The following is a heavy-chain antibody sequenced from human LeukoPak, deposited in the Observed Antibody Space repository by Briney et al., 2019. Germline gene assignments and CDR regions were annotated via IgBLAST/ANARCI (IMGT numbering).Heavy chain of an antibody. V-gene: IGHV3-23*01. CDR3: AISPHRHCYGISYY. CDR1: GFTFSSYA. D-gene: IGHD2-2*01. CDR2: ISGSGGST. J-gene: IGHJ4*02. Sequence: PGGSLRLSCAASGFTFSSYAMSWVRQAPGKGLEWVSAISGSGGSTYYADSVKGRFTISRDNSKNTLYLQMNSLRADDTVVYYCAISPHRHCYGISYYWGQGTLVTVPS.